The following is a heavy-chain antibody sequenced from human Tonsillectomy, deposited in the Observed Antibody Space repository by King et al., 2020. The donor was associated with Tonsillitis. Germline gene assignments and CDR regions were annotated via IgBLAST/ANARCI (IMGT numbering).Heavy chain of an antibody. CDR3: ARDPLLYYDTSGQSAFDI. CDR1: GYTFSSYG. V-gene: IGHV1-18*01. Sequence: QLVQSGAEVKKPGASVKVSCKASGYTFSSYGISWVRQAPGQGLEWMGWISAYNGDTNYAQKFQGRVTTTTDTSTSTAYMELRSLRSDDAAVYFCARDPLLYYDTSGQSAFDIWGQGTMVTVSS. J-gene: IGHJ3*02. CDR2: ISAYNGDT. D-gene: IGHD3-22*01.